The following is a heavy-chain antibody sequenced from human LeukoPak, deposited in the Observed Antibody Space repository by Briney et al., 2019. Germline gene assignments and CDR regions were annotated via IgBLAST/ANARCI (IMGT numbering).Heavy chain of an antibody. Sequence: GGSLRLSCAASGFTFSSYSMNWVRQAPGKGLEWVSSISSSSSYIYYADSVKGRFTISRDNAKNSLYLQMNSLRAEDTAVYYCAKDRWFGNYFDYWGQGTLVTVSS. V-gene: IGHV3-21*01. J-gene: IGHJ4*02. CDR2: ISSSSSYI. CDR1: GFTFSSYS. CDR3: AKDRWFGNYFDY. D-gene: IGHD3-10*01.